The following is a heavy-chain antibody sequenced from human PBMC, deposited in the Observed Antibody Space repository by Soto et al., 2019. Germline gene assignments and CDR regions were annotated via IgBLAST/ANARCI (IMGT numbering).Heavy chain of an antibody. CDR2: INSGGSSI. D-gene: IGHD1-20*01. Sequence: GGSLRLSCATSGFDFSNTWIHWVRQVPGQGLVWVSRINSGGSSIIYADSVKGRFTLSRGNAKNTVHLQMSSLRVEDTAVYYCAKDWYHTIDSWGQGIPVTVSS. J-gene: IGHJ4*02. V-gene: IGHV3-74*01. CDR1: GFDFSNTW. CDR3: AKDWYHTIDS.